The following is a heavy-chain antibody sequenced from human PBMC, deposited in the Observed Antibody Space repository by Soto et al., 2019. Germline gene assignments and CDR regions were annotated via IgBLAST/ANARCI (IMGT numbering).Heavy chain of an antibody. CDR1: GFTFSSYA. D-gene: IGHD2-2*01. CDR2: ISGSGGST. J-gene: IGHJ4*02. V-gene: IGHV3-23*01. CDR3: AKAEDIVVVPAAISFDY. Sequence: EVQLLESGGGLVQPGGSLRLSCAASGFTFSSYAMSWVRQAPGKGLEWVSAISGSGGSTYYADSVKGRFTISRDNSKNTLYLQMNSLRAEDTAVYYCAKAEDIVVVPAAISFDYWGQGTLVTVSS.